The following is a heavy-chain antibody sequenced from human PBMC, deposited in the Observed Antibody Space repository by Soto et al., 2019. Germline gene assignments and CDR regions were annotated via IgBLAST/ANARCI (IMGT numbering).Heavy chain of an antibody. CDR3: ARRDLTSSWFASDY. D-gene: IGHD6-13*01. J-gene: IGHJ4*02. Sequence: VESLKISCNGSGYSFTNYWIARVRQMPGKGLEYMGIIYPADSDTRYSPSFQGQVTISADKSISTAYLQWSSLKASDTAIYYCARRDLTSSWFASDYWGQGTLVTVSS. CDR1: GYSFTNYW. V-gene: IGHV5-51*01. CDR2: IYPADSDT.